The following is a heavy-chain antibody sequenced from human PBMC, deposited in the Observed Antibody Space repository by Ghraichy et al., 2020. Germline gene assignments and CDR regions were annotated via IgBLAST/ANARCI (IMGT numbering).Heavy chain of an antibody. CDR3: AGPRAYCGGDCSPETYYYYYGMDV. CDR2: IIPIFGTA. V-gene: IGHV1-69*13. CDR1: GGTFSSYA. J-gene: IGHJ6*02. Sequence: SVKVSCKASGGTFSSYAISWVRQAPGQGLEWMGGIIPIFGTANYAQKFQGRVTITADESTSTAYMELSSLRSEDTAVYYCAGPRAYCGGDCSPETYYYYYGMDVWGQGTTVTVSS. D-gene: IGHD2-21*02.